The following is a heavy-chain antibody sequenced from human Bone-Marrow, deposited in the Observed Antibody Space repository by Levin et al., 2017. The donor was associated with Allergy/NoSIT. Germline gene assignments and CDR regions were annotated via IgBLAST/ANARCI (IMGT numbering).Heavy chain of an antibody. Sequence: GESLKISCAASGFTFSDYYMSWIRQAPGKGLEWVSYISSSGSTIYYADSVKGRFTISRDNAKNSLYLQMNSLRAEDTAVYYCARTNGAPAEESFDYWGQGTLVTVSS. V-gene: IGHV3-11*01. D-gene: IGHD2-2*01. CDR2: ISSSGSTI. J-gene: IGHJ4*02. CDR3: ARTNGAPAEESFDY. CDR1: GFTFSDYY.